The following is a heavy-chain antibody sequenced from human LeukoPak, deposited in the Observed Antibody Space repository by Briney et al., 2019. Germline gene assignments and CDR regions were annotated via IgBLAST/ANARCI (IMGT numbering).Heavy chain of an antibody. V-gene: IGHV3-53*01. J-gene: IGHJ5*02. CDR3: AKDGRPDYYDSSGYSA. Sequence: GGSLRLSCAASGFTVSSNYMSWVRQAPGKGLEWVSVIYSGGSTYYADSVKGRFTISRDNSKNTLYLQMNSLRAEDTAVYYCAKDGRPDYYDSSGYSAWGQGTLVTVSS. CDR2: IYSGGST. CDR1: GFTVSSNY. D-gene: IGHD3-22*01.